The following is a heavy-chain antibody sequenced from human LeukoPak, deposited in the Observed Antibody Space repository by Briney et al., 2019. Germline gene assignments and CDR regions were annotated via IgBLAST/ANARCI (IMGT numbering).Heavy chain of an antibody. Sequence: SVKVSCKASGGTFSSYAISWVRQAPGQGLEWMGGIIPIFGTANYAQKFQGRVTITADKSTSTAYMELNSPRSDDTAVYYCARGLGFIVVVTSSPDAFDIWGQGTMVTVSS. J-gene: IGHJ3*02. CDR3: ARGLGFIVVVTSSPDAFDI. D-gene: IGHD2-21*02. CDR1: GGTFSSYA. V-gene: IGHV1-69*06. CDR2: IIPIFGTA.